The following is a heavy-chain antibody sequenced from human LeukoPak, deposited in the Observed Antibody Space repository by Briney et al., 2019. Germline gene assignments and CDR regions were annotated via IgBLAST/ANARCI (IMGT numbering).Heavy chain of an antibody. CDR1: GFTFSSYS. D-gene: IGHD1-26*01. CDR3: ARVVGATTSVAFDI. J-gene: IGHJ3*02. CDR2: IRSSSSTI. Sequence: GGSLRLSCAASGFTFSSYSVNWVRQAPGKGLEWVSYIRSSSSTIYYADSVEGRFTISRDNAKNSLYLQMSGLRAEDTAVYYCARVVGATTSVAFDIWGQGTMVTVSS. V-gene: IGHV3-48*01.